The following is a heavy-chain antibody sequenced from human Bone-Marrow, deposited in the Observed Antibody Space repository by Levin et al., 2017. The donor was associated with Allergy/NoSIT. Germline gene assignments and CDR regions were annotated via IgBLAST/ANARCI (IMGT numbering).Heavy chain of an antibody. J-gene: IGHJ4*02. CDR3: ARDYGEWPAS. D-gene: IGHD4-17*01. CDR1: GVSINSGGYS. CDR2: IYRSGST. V-gene: IGHV4-30-2*06. Sequence: KSSETLSLTCAVSGVSINSGGYSWTWLRQSPGRGLEWIGHIYRSGSTYYNPSLKTRVTISLDRSKNHFSLNLTSVTAADTAVYYCARDYGEWPASWGQGTLVIVSS.